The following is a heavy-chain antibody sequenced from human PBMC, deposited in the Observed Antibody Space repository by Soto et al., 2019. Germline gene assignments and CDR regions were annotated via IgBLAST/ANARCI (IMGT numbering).Heavy chain of an antibody. V-gene: IGHV1-69*13. CDR3: ARDLFESSSSSGPFDP. D-gene: IGHD6-6*01. J-gene: IGHJ5*02. CDR1: GGTFSSYA. Sequence: SVKVSCKASGGTFSSYAISWVRQAPGQGLEWMGGIIPIFGTANYAQKFQGRVTITADESTSTAYMELSSLRSEDTAVYYCARDLFESSSSSGPFDPWGQGTLVTVSS. CDR2: IIPIFGTA.